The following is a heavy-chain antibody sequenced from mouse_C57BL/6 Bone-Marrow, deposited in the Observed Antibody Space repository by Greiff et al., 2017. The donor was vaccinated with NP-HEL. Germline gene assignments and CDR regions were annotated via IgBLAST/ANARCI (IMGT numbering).Heavy chain of an antibody. Sequence: QVHVKQSGAELARPGASVKLSCKASGYTFTSYGISWVKQRTGQGLEWIGEIYPRSGNTYYNEKFKGKATLTADKSSSTAYMELRSLTSEDSAVYFCARSDYYYGSSYWFAYWGQGTLVTVSA. V-gene: IGHV1-81*01. CDR2: IYPRSGNT. CDR1: GYTFTSYG. J-gene: IGHJ3*01. D-gene: IGHD1-1*01. CDR3: ARSDYYYGSSYWFAY.